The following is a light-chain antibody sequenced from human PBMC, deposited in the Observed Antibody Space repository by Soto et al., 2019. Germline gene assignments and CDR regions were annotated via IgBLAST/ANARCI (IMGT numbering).Light chain of an antibody. Sequence: DIQMTQSPSSLSASVGDRVTITCRASQSISSYLNWYQQKPGKAPKHLIYAASTLQSGVPSRFSGSGSGTDFTLTISSLQPDDFATYYCQQSYSTPLTFGGGTKVDIK. CDR1: QSISSY. CDR2: AAS. CDR3: QQSYSTPLT. J-gene: IGKJ4*01. V-gene: IGKV1-39*01.